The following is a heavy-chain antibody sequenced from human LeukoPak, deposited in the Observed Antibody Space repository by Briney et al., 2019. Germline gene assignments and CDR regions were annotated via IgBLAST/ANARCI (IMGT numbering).Heavy chain of an antibody. V-gene: IGHV1-69*05. Sequence: GGSVTVSSTASGGTFSTYAISWVRQAPGQGREWMRGIIPIFGTANYAQKFQGRVTITTDESTSTTYMELSSLRSPDTAGYYCESYLLLDDGHAFDICGPGAMVTVSS. CDR1: GGTFSTYA. CDR2: IIPIFGTA. D-gene: IGHD1-26*01. J-gene: IGHJ3*02. CDR3: ESYLLLDDGHAFDI.